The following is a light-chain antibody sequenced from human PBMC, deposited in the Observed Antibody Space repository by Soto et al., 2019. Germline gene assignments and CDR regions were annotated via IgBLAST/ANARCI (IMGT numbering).Light chain of an antibody. Sequence: DIVMTQSPDSLAVSLGERATINCRSSQSVLYTSNNKNYLAWYQQKPGQPPKLLIYWASTRQSGVPDRFSGSGSGTSFTLTISSLQAEDVAVYFCQQYYTTPLTFGVGTSVEIK. CDR3: QQYYTTPLT. CDR1: QSVLYTSNNKNY. V-gene: IGKV4-1*01. CDR2: WAS. J-gene: IGKJ4*01.